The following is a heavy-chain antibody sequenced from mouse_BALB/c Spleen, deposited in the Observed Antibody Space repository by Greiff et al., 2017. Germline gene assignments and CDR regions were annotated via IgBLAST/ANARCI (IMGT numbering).Heavy chain of an antibody. J-gene: IGHJ4*01. V-gene: IGHV7-3*02. CDR3: ASQAYYGNYYAMDY. CDR1: GFTFTDYY. Sequence: EVMLVESGGGLVQPGGSLRLSCATSGFTFTDYYMSWVRQPPGKALEWLGFIRNKANGYTTEYSASVKGRFTISRDNSQSILYLQMNTLRAEDSATYYCASQAYYGNYYAMDYWGQGTSVTVSS. CDR2: IRNKANGYTT. D-gene: IGHD2-10*01.